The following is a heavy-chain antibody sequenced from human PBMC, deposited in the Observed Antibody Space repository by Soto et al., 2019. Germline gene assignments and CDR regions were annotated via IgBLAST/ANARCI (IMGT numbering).Heavy chain of an antibody. Sequence: LSLTCTVSGGSISIYYWSWIRQPPGKGLEWIGYIYYSGSTNYNPSLKSRVTISVDTSKNQFSLKLSSVTAADTAVYYCARVGGVAVRVYDYWGQGTLVTVSS. CDR2: IYYSGST. V-gene: IGHV4-59*01. J-gene: IGHJ4*02. D-gene: IGHD3-16*01. CDR1: GGSISIYY. CDR3: ARVGGVAVRVYDY.